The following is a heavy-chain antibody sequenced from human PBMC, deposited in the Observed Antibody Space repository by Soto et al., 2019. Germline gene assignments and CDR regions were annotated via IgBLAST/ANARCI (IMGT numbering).Heavy chain of an antibody. D-gene: IGHD3-10*01. CDR3: ARAPWFGESSYYYGMDV. J-gene: IGHJ6*02. Sequence: SETLSLTCTVSGGSISSYYWSWIRQPPGKGLEWIGYIYYSGSTNYNPSLKSRVTISVDTSKNQFSLKLSSVTAADTAVYYCARAPWFGESSYYYGMDVWGQGTTVTVSS. CDR1: GGSISSYY. CDR2: IYYSGST. V-gene: IGHV4-59*01.